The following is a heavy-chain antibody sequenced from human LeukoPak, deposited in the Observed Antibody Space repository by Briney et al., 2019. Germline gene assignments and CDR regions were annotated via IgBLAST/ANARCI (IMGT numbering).Heavy chain of an antibody. Sequence: GGSLRLSCAASGFTFSSYEMNWVRQAPGKGLEWVSYISSSGSTIYYADSVKGRFTISRDNAKNSLYLQMSSLRAEDTAVYYCARELTVAGTLIDYWGQGTLVTVSS. CDR2: ISSSGSTI. D-gene: IGHD6-19*01. CDR1: GFTFSSYE. J-gene: IGHJ4*02. V-gene: IGHV3-48*03. CDR3: ARELTVAGTLIDY.